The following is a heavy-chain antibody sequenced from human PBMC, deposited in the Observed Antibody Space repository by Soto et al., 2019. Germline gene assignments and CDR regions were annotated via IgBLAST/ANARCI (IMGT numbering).Heavy chain of an antibody. CDR1: GFTVSSNY. CDR3: ARHGYSYGGGYFDY. CDR2: IYSGGSA. Sequence: EVQLVESGGGLVQPGGSLRLSGAASGFTVSSNYMSWVRQAPGKGLEWVSVIYSGGSAYYADSVKGRFTISRDNSKNTLDLQMNSLRAEDTAVYYCARHGYSYGGGYFDYWGQGTLVTVSS. V-gene: IGHV3-66*04. J-gene: IGHJ4*02. D-gene: IGHD5-18*01.